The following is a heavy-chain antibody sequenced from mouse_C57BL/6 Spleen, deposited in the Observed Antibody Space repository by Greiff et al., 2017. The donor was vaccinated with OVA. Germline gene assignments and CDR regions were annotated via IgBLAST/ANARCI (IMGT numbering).Heavy chain of an antibody. CDR3: ARGDYGSSHWYFDV. CDR2: INPNYGTT. J-gene: IGHJ1*03. Sequence: QLQESGPELVKPGASVKISCKASGYSFTDYNMNWVKQSTGKSLEWIGVINPNYGTTSYNQKFKGKATLTVDQSSSTAYMQLNSLTSEDSAVYYCARGDYGSSHWYFDVWGTGTTVTVSS. D-gene: IGHD1-1*01. CDR1: GYSFTDYN. V-gene: IGHV1-39*01.